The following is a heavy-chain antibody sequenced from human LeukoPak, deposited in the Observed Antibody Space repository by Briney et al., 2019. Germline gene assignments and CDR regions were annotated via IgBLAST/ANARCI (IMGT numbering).Heavy chain of an antibody. CDR1: GFTFSSYS. CDR2: ISPTGGST. Sequence: PGGSLRLSCAASGFTFSSYSMNWVRQAPGKGLEWVSAISPTGGSTYYADSVKGRFTISRDNSKNTLFLQMNSLRAEDTAVYYCAKKDGGSYCFDYWGQGSLVTVSS. J-gene: IGHJ4*02. D-gene: IGHD1-26*01. V-gene: IGHV3-23*01. CDR3: AKKDGGSYCFDY.